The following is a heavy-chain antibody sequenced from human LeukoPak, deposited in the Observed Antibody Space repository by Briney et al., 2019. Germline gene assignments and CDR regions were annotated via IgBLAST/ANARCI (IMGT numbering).Heavy chain of an antibody. CDR2: INPSGGST. D-gene: IGHD3-16*01. J-gene: IGHJ4*02. V-gene: IGHV1-46*01. CDR1: GYTFTSYY. CDR3: ARATTTLVVDY. Sequence: GASVNVSCKASGYTFTSYYMHWVRQAPGQGLEWMGIINPSGGSTSYAQKFQGRVTMTRDTSTSTVYMELSSLRSEDTAVYYCARATTTLVVDYWGQGTLVTVSS.